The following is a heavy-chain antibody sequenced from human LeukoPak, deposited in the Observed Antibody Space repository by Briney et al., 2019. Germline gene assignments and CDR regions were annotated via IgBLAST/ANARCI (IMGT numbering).Heavy chain of an antibody. J-gene: IGHJ4*02. Sequence: ASVKVSCKVSGYTLTELSMHWVRQAPGKGLEWMGGFDPEDGETIYAQKFQGRVTMTEDTSTDTAYMELSSLRSEDTAVCYCATGTTGGYGSGSYFLFDYWGQGTLVTVSS. CDR1: GYTLTELS. CDR2: FDPEDGET. V-gene: IGHV1-24*01. D-gene: IGHD3-10*01. CDR3: ATGTTGGYGSGSYFLFDY.